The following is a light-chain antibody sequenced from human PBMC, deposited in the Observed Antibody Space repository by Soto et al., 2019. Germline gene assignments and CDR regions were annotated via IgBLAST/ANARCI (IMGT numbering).Light chain of an antibody. V-gene: IGLV2-14*01. J-gene: IGLJ2*01. CDR3: GSYTSSSTLE. Sequence: QSVLTQPASVSGSPGQSITISCTGTSSDVGGYNFVTWFQKHPGKAPKLMIYDVSKPSGVSNRFSGSKSGNTVYLTISGLQAEDEADYYCGSYTSSSTLEFGGGTKLTVL. CDR1: SSDVGGYNF. CDR2: DVS.